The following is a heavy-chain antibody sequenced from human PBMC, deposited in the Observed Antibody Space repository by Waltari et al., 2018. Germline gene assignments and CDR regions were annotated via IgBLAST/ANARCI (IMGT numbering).Heavy chain of an antibody. V-gene: IGHV3-49*04. CDR3: TRNVFSDY. Sequence: EVQLVESGGGLVQPGQSLRLSCTPSGFSVGDYVMTWVRQAPGKGLEWVGFIRNQAYGGTAEYAASVKGRFTISRDDSKGNVYLEMNSLRTEDTAVYFCTRNVFSDYWGQGSLVTVSS. J-gene: IGHJ4*02. CDR2: IRNQAYGGTA. CDR1: GFSVGDYV.